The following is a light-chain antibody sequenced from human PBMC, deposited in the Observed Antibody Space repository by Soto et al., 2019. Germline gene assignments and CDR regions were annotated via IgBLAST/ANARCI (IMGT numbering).Light chain of an antibody. CDR1: DSNVGSTA. V-gene: IGLV1-44*01. CDR3: SAWDDSLHVWL. Sequence: QSALTQPPSASGSPGQSVTISCSGSDSNVGSTAVNWYQQVPGTAPKLLIFINNQRPSGVPDRFSGSKSGTSASLAISGLQAEDEADYYCSAWDDSLHVWLFGGGTKLTVL. CDR2: INN. J-gene: IGLJ3*02.